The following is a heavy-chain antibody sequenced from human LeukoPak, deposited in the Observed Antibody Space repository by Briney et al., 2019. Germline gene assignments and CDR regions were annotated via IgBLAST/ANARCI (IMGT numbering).Heavy chain of an antibody. CDR1: GFTFSSYG. V-gene: IGHV3-23*01. CDR2: ISGSDGTT. CDR3: AKFKKFPYYYYMDV. Sequence: GGSLRLSCAASGFTFSSYGMSWVRQAPGKGLEWVSAISGSDGTTYYADSVKGRFTISRDNSKNTLYLQMYSLRAEDTAIYYCAKFKKFPYYYYMDVWGKGTTVTVSS. J-gene: IGHJ6*03. D-gene: IGHD2-21*01.